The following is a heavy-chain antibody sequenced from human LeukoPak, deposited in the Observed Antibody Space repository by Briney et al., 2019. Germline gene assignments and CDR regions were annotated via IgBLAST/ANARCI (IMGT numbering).Heavy chain of an antibody. J-gene: IGHJ4*02. CDR3: AKQKELRPYFDY. CDR1: GFTFSSYE. Sequence: PGGSLRLSCAASGFTFSSYEMHWVRQAPGKGLEWVSYISSSGSTIYYADSVKGRFTISRDNAKNSLYLQMNSLRAEDTAVYYCAKQKELRPYFDYWGQGTLVTVSS. D-gene: IGHD1-26*01. CDR2: ISSSGSTI. V-gene: IGHV3-48*03.